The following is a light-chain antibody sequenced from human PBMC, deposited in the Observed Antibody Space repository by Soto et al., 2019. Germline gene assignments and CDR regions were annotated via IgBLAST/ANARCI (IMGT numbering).Light chain of an antibody. V-gene: IGKV3-20*01. CDR3: QQYGRSPWT. CDR1: QTVSASY. CDR2: AAS. Sequence: EIVLTQSPDTLSLSPGERATVSCRASQTVSASYVAWYQHRPGQAPKFLMYAASTRATGIPDRFSGSGSGTEFTLTSDSLDAEDVGLYYYQQYGRSPWTFGQGTRVEI. J-gene: IGKJ1*01.